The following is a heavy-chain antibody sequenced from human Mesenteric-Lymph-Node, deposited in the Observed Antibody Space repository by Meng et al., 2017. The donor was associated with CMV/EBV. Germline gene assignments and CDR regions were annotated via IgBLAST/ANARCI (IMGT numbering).Heavy chain of an antibody. J-gene: IGHJ4*02. Sequence: SETLSLTCTVSGDSVSSGRYYWSLIRQPPGKALEWIGYIYYTTSTNYNPSLKSRITMSADRPKNQFSLKLTSVTAADTAVYYCASGYVTFVNYWGQGILVTVSS. CDR2: IYYTTST. V-gene: IGHV4-61*01. CDR3: ASGYVTFVNY. CDR1: GDSVSSGRYY. D-gene: IGHD3/OR15-3a*01.